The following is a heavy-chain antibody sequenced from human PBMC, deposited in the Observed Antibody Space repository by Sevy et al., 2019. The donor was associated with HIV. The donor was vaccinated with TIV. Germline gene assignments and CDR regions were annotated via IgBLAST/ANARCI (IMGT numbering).Heavy chain of an antibody. CDR2: IYYSGST. V-gene: IGHV4-59*01. Sequence: SETLSLTCTVSGGSISSYYWSWIRQPPGKGLEWIGYIYYSGSTNYNPSLKSRVTISVDTSKNQFSLKLSSVTAADTAVYYCARDSGIAAGDGWFDPWGQGTLVTVSS. CDR1: GGSISSYY. J-gene: IGHJ5*02. CDR3: ARDSGIAAGDGWFDP. D-gene: IGHD6-13*01.